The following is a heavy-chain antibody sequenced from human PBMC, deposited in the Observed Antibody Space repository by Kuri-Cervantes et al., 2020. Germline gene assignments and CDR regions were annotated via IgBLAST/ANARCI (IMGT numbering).Heavy chain of an antibody. V-gene: IGHV3-48*03. Sequence: GESLKISCAASGFIFSAYEMNWVRQAPGKGLDWVSYISNSGDTIYYADSVKGRFTISRDNAKNSLYLQMNSLRAEDTAVYYCARGGPGPAATCYYYYMDVWGKGTTVPSP. D-gene: IGHD2-15*01. CDR3: ARGGPGPAATCYYYYMDV. CDR1: GFIFSAYE. CDR2: ISNSGDTI. J-gene: IGHJ6*03.